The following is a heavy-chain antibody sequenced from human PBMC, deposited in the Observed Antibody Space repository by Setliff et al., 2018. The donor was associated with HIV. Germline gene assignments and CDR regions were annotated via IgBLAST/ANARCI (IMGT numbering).Heavy chain of an antibody. Sequence: ASVKVSCKASGYTFTDYPVHWVRQAPGQRLEWMGWLRTGTGDTSYSVKFQGRLTITRDTSANTAYMELSNLRSEDTAVYYCARGKGVGGVIITGGLDVWGKGTTVTVSS. CDR2: LRTGTGDT. J-gene: IGHJ6*04. CDR1: GYTFTDYP. CDR3: ARGKGVGGVIITGGLDV. V-gene: IGHV1-3*04. D-gene: IGHD3-10*01.